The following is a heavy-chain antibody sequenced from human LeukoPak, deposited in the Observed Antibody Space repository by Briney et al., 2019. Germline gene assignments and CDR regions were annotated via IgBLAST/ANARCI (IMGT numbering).Heavy chain of an antibody. Sequence: ASVKVSCKASGYTFTDYYMHWVRQAPGQGLEWMGWISAYNGDTNYGQKFQGRVTMTTDTFTTTGYMELRSLRLDDTAIYFCAAGGHYYGSGSPAVDHWGQGTLVTVSS. D-gene: IGHD3-10*01. CDR3: AAGGHYYGSGSPAVDH. CDR1: GYTFTDYY. J-gene: IGHJ4*02. V-gene: IGHV1-18*04. CDR2: ISAYNGDT.